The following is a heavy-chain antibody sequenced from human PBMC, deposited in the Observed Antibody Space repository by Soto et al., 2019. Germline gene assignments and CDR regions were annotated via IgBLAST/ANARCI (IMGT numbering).Heavy chain of an antibody. J-gene: IGHJ5*01. V-gene: IGHV4-30-4*01. CDR3: ARGRYCLTGRCFPNWFDS. CDR1: GDSISTVDYF. CDR2: IYKSTTT. D-gene: IGHD2-15*01. Sequence: LSLTCSASGDSISTVDYFWAWIRQPPGQALEYIGYIYKSTTTYYNPSFESRVAISLDTSKSQFSLNVTSVTAADTAVYFCARGRYCLTGRCFPNWFDSWGQGTLVTVSS.